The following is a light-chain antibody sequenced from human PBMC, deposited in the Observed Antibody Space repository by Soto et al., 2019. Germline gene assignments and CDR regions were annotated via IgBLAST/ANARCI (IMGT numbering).Light chain of an antibody. CDR1: SSDVGGYNY. CDR2: DVS. Sequence: QSALTQPASVSGSPGQSITISCTGTSSDVGGYNYVSWYQQHPGKAPKLMIYDVSNRPSGVSNRFSGSKSGNTASLTISGLQAEDEADYYCSSYPSSSTPVVFGGGTKLTVL. CDR3: SSYPSSSTPVV. V-gene: IGLV2-14*01. J-gene: IGLJ2*01.